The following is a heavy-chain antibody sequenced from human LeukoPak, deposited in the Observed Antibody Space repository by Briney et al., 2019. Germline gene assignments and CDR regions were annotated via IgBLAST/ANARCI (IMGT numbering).Heavy chain of an antibody. D-gene: IGHD3-10*01. CDR1: GYTFTSYG. V-gene: IGHV1-18*01. CDR3: ARTKLDYYGSGSSYYFDY. CDR2: ISAYNGNT. Sequence: ASVKVSCKASGYTFTSYGISWVRQAPGQGLEWMGWISAYNGNTNYAQKLQGRVTMTTDTSTSTAYMELRSLRSDDTAVYYCARTKLDYYGSGSSYYFDYWGQGTLVTVSS. J-gene: IGHJ4*02.